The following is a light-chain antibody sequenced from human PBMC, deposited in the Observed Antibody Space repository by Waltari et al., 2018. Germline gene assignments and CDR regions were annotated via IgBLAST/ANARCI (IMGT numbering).Light chain of an antibody. CDR2: EVS. V-gene: IGKV1-5*01. J-gene: IGKJ4*01. Sequence: DIQMTQSPSTLSAFVGERVTITCRASQSINRWVAWYQQKPGKAPKLLIHEVSSLVSGVPSRFSGSGSGTEFTLTISSLQPDDFATYYCQQSKTLPLTFGGGTRVEI. CDR1: QSINRW. CDR3: QQSKTLPLT.